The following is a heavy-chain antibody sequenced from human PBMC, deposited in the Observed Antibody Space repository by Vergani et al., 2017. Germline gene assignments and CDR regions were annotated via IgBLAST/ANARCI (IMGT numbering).Heavy chain of an antibody. CDR3: ARESSSGKRYAFDI. CDR1: GGSFSGYY. J-gene: IGHJ3*02. Sequence: QVQLQQWGAGLLKPSETLSLTCAVYGGSFSGYYWSWIRQPPGKGLEWIGEINHSGSTNYNPSLKSRVTISVDTSKNQFSLKLSSVTAADTAVYYCARESSSGKRYAFDIWGQGTMVTVSS. CDR2: INHSGST. D-gene: IGHD6-13*01. V-gene: IGHV4-34*01.